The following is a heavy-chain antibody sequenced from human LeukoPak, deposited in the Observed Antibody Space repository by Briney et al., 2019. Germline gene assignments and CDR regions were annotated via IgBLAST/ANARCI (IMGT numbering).Heavy chain of an antibody. CDR1: GFTFSSYW. J-gene: IGHJ3*02. Sequence: GGSLRLSCAASGFTFSSYWMTWVRQAPGKGLEWVANIKQDGSEKYYVDSVKGRFTISRDNAKNSLYLQMNSLRAEDTAVYYCARDRRVAGELSFPDAFDIWGQGTMVTVSS. CDR2: IKQDGSEK. CDR3: ARDRRVAGELSFPDAFDI. V-gene: IGHV3-7*01. D-gene: IGHD3-16*02.